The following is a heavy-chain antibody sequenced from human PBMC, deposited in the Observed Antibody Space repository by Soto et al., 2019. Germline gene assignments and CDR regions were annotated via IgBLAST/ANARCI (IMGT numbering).Heavy chain of an antibody. Sequence: PGGSLRLSCAGSGFTFSSYAMSWVRQAPGKGLEWVSAISGGEGRSTYYAASVRGRFTISRDTSENTLSLQMNSLRAEDTAVYHCAKARDYDYWGQGVLVTVSS. V-gene: IGHV3-23*01. CDR2: ISGGEGRST. CDR3: AKARDYDY. D-gene: IGHD4-17*01. J-gene: IGHJ4*02. CDR1: GFTFSSYA.